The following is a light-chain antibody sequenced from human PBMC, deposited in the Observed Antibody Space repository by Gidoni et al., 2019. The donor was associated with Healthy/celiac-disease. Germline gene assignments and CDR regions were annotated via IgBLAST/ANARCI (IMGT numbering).Light chain of an antibody. Sequence: EIVLTQSPGTLSLSPGERATLSCRASQSVSSSYLAWYQQKPGQAPRLLIYGASSRATGIPDRFSGSGSGTDFTLTISRLEPEDFAVYYCQQYGSSPRSCXQXTKLXIK. J-gene: IGKJ2*04. CDR2: GAS. CDR3: QQYGSSPRS. V-gene: IGKV3-20*01. CDR1: QSVSSSY.